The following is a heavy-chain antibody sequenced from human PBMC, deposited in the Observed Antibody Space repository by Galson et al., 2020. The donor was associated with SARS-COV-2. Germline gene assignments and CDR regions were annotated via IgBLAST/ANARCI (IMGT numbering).Heavy chain of an antibody. D-gene: IGHD3-10*01. V-gene: IGHV3-30*03. Sequence: GGSLRLSCAASGFTFSSYGMHWVRQAPGKGLEWVAVISYDGSNKYYADSVKGRFTISRDNSKNTLYLQMNSLRAEDTAVYYCARDGATITMVRVVIGELFDYWGHGTLVTVSS. J-gene: IGHJ4*01. CDR1: GFTFSSYG. CDR3: ARDGATITMVRVVIGELFDY. CDR2: ISYDGSNK.